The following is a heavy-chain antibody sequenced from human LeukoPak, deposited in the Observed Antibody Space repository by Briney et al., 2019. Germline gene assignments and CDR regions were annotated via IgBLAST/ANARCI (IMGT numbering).Heavy chain of an antibody. J-gene: IGHJ6*02. CDR3: ARGPSVVAYYDILTGYRLDV. CDR2: ISSSSSYI. V-gene: IGHV3-21*01. CDR1: GFTFSSYS. Sequence: GGSLRLSCAASGFTFSSYSMNWVRQAPGKGLEWVSSISSSSSYIYYADSVKGRFTISRDNAKNSLYLQMNSLRAEDTAVYYCARGPSVVAYYDILTGYRLDVWGQGTTVTVSS. D-gene: IGHD3-9*01.